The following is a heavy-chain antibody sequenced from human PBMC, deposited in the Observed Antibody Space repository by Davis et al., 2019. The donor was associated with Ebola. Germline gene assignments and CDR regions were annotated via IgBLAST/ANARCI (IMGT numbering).Heavy chain of an antibody. CDR1: GYTFTSYY. CDR2: INPSGGST. Sequence: ASVKVSCKASGYTFTSYYMHWVRQAPGQGLEWMGIINPSGGSTSYAQKFQGRVTMTRDTSTSTVYMELSSLRSEDTAVYYCARDWTVTTLYYYYGMDVWGRGTTVTVSS. V-gene: IGHV1-46*01. J-gene: IGHJ6*02. D-gene: IGHD4-17*01. CDR3: ARDWTVTTLYYYYGMDV.